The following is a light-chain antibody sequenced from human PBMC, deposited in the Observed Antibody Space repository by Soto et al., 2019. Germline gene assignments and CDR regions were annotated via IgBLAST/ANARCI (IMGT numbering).Light chain of an antibody. J-gene: IGKJ1*01. Sequence: EIVLTQSPGTLSLSPGERATLSCRASQGFNNNYLAWYQQKPGQAPRLVIYGASSRATGIPDRFSASGSGTDFTLTISRLEPEDFEVYYCQQYTSAPLTLGQGTKVDIK. CDR3: QQYTSAPLT. V-gene: IGKV3-20*01. CDR1: QGFNNNY. CDR2: GAS.